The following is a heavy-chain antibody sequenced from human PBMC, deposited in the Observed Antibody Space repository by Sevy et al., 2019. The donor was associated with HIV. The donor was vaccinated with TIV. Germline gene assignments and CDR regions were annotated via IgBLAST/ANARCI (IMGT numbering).Heavy chain of an antibody. D-gene: IGHD3-22*01. J-gene: IGHJ4*02. CDR1: GFTFSSYS. CDR2: ISSSSSTI. CDR3: AREGHYYDSSCYPDY. Sequence: GGSLRLSCAASGFTFSSYSMNWVRQAPGKGLEWVSYISSSSSTIYYADSVKGRFTISRDNAKNSLYLQMNSLRDEDTAVYYCAREGHYYDSSCYPDYWGQGTLVTVSS. V-gene: IGHV3-48*02.